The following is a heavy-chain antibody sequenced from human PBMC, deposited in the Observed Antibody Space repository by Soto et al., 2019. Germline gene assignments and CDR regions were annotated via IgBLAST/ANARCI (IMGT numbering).Heavy chain of an antibody. J-gene: IGHJ4*02. V-gene: IGHV3-30*18. CDR3: AKETYSGPLDY. Sequence: QVQLVESGGGVVQPGRSLRLSCAASGFTSSSYGMHWVRQAPGKGLEWVAVISYDGSNKYYADSVKGRFTISRDNSKGTLYLQMNSLRAEDTAVYYCAKETYSGPLDYWGQGTLVTVSS. D-gene: IGHD2-15*01. CDR2: ISYDGSNK. CDR1: GFTSSSYG.